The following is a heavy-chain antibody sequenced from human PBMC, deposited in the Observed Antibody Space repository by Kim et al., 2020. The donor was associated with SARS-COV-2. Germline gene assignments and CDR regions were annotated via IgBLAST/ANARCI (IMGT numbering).Heavy chain of an antibody. V-gene: IGHV3-15*01. D-gene: IGHD5-18*01. CDR2: IKSKTDGGTT. J-gene: IGHJ3*02. Sequence: GGSLRLSCAASGFTFSNAWMSWVRQAPGKGLEWVGRIKSKTDGGTTDYAAPVKGRFTISRDDSKNTLYLQMNSLKTEDTAVYYCTFSSTAMVSDAFDIWGQGTMVTVSS. CDR1: GFTFSNAW. CDR3: TFSSTAMVSDAFDI.